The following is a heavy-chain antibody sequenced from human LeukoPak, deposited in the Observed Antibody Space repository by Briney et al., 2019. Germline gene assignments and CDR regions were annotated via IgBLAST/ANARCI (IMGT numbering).Heavy chain of an antibody. J-gene: IGHJ4*02. Sequence: PGGSLRLSCTASGFTFSSYATNWVRQAPGKGLEWVANIKPDGSGKYYADSVKGRFTISRDNAKDSLYLQMNSLRGDDTAVYYCARESFEYWGQGVLVTVSS. CDR2: IKPDGSGK. V-gene: IGHV3-7*04. CDR1: GFTFSSYA. CDR3: ARESFEY.